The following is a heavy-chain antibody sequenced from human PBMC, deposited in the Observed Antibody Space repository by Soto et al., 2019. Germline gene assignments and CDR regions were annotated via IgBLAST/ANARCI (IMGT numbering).Heavy chain of an antibody. V-gene: IGHV3-9*01. CDR2: ISWNSGSI. D-gene: IGHD3-10*01. CDR1: GFTFDDYA. J-gene: IGHJ5*02. CDR3: AKEVGS. Sequence: EVQLEESGGGLVQPGRSLRLSCAASGFTFDDYAMHWVRQAPGKGLEWVSGISWNSGSIGYADSVKGRFTISRDNAKNSLYLQMNSLRAEDTALYYCAKEVGSWGQGTLVTVSS.